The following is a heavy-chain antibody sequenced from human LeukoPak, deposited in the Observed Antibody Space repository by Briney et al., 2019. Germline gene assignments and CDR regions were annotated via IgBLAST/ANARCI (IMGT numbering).Heavy chain of an antibody. J-gene: IGHJ4*02. CDR3: ARGIKIFDY. CDR1: GYSINSGYY. CDR2: IYHRGIT. V-gene: IGHV4-38-2*02. Sequence: PSETLSLTCTVSGYSINSGYYWGWIRQPPGKGLEWIGSIYHRGITYYNPSLKSRVTISVDTSKNQFSLKLSSVTAADTAMYYCARGIKIFDYWGQGTLVTVSS. D-gene: IGHD3-16*01.